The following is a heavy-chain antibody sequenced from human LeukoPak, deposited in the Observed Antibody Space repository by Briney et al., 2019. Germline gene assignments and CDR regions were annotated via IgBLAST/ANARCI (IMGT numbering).Heavy chain of an antibody. Sequence: GGSLRLSCAASGFTFSTYGMHWVRQAPGKGLEWVTFTSYDGSIKSYADSVKGRFTISRDNAKNSLYLQMNSLRAEDTAVYYCARDRANIVVVSASEYWGQGTLVTVSS. V-gene: IGHV3-30*03. CDR2: TSYDGSIK. J-gene: IGHJ4*02. CDR3: ARDRANIVVVSASEY. D-gene: IGHD2-21*01. CDR1: GFTFSTYG.